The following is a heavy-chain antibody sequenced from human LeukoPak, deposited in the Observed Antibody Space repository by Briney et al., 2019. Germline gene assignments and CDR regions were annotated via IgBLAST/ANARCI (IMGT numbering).Heavy chain of an antibody. J-gene: IGHJ4*02. V-gene: IGHV3-7*03. Sequence: GGSLRLSCADSGFTLSTYWMSWVRQAPGEGLEWVATIKPDESQKNYLDSVKGRFTVSRDNAKNSLYLQMNSLRAEDTAVYYCVRGLVGYCSGGAWDGTCFDYWGPGALVTVSS. D-gene: IGHD2-15*01. CDR3: VRGLVGYCSGGAWDGTCFDY. CDR2: IKPDESQK. CDR1: GFTLSTYW.